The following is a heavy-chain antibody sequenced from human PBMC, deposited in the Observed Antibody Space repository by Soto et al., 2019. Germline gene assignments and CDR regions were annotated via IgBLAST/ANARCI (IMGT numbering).Heavy chain of an antibody. CDR1: GFTFSSYG. CDR2: ISYDGSNK. D-gene: IGHD6-6*01. CDR3: AKDRIAARPGWYYYYGMDV. J-gene: IGHJ6*02. V-gene: IGHV3-30*18. Sequence: GGSLRLSCAASGFTFSSYGMHWVRQAPGKGLEWVAVISYDGSNKYYADSVKGRFTISRDNSKNTLYLQMNSLRAEDTAVYYCAKDRIAARPGWYYYYGMDVWGQGTTVTVSS.